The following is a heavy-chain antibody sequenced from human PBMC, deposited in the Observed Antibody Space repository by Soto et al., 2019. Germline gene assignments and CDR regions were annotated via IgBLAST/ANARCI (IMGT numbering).Heavy chain of an antibody. V-gene: IGHV1-69*13. CDR2: IIPIFGTA. Sequence: VASVKVSGKASGGTFSSYAISWVRQAPGQGLEWMGGIIPIFGTANYAQKFQGRVTITADESTSTAYMELSSLRSEDTAVYYCARRRGDYYDSSGYRYYGMDVWGQGTTVTVSS. CDR3: ARRRGDYYDSSGYRYYGMDV. D-gene: IGHD3-22*01. J-gene: IGHJ6*02. CDR1: GGTFSSYA.